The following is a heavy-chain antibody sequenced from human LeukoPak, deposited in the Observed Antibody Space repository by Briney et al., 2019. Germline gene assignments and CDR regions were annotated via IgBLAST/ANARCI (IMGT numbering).Heavy chain of an antibody. CDR2: INHSGST. CDR3: ARGYDGDY. CDR1: GGSFSGYY. V-gene: IGHV4-34*01. Sequence: SETLSLTCAAYGGSFSGYYWSWIRQPPGKGLEWIGEINHSGSTNYNPSLKSRVTISVDTSKNQFSLKLSSVTAAGTAVYYCARGYDGDYWGQGTLVTVSS. D-gene: IGHD3-22*01. J-gene: IGHJ4*02.